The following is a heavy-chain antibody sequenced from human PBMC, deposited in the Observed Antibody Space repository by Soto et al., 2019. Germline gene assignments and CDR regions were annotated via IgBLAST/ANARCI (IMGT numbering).Heavy chain of an antibody. CDR2: IRCNGSNK. Sequence: GGSLRLSCAASGFTFSSYAMNWVRQAPGKGLEWVAVIRCNGSNKYYADSVKGRFTISRDNSKNTLYLQMNSLRAEDTAVYYCARWGIAAGDYWGQGTLVTVSS. CDR3: ARWGIAAGDY. V-gene: IGHV3-33*08. D-gene: IGHD6-13*01. CDR1: GFTFSSYA. J-gene: IGHJ4*02.